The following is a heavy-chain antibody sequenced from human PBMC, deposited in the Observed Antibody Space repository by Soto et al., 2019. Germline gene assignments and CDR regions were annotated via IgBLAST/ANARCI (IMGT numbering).Heavy chain of an antibody. V-gene: IGHV3-30-3*01. Sequence: QVQLVESGGGVVQPGRSLRLSCAASGFTFSSYAMHWVRQAPGKGLEWVAVISYDGSNKYYADSVKGRFTISRDNSKNTLYLQMNSLRAEDTAVYYCASSYSSGWYDWFDPWGQGTLVTVSS. CDR1: GFTFSSYA. CDR3: ASSYSSGWYDWFDP. CDR2: ISYDGSNK. D-gene: IGHD6-19*01. J-gene: IGHJ5*02.